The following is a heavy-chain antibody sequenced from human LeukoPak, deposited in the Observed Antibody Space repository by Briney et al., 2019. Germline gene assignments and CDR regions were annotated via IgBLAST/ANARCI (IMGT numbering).Heavy chain of an antibody. CDR1: GFTFSSYW. V-gene: IGHV3-74*01. D-gene: IGHD1-26*01. CDR2: ITSDGSTT. Sequence: GGSLRLSCAASGFTFSSYWMHWVRQVPGKGLVWVSRITSDGSTTNYADSVKGRFTISRDNAKNTLDLQMNSLRAEDTAVYYCARRSSGSPPYYFDYWGQGTLVTVSS. CDR3: ARRSSGSPPYYFDY. J-gene: IGHJ4*02.